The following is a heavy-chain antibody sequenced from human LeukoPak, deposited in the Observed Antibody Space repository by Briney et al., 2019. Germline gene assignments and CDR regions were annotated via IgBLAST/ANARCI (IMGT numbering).Heavy chain of an antibody. Sequence: ASVKVSCKSSGYTFTGYYMHWMWQGPGQGHEWRGLINTNSGGTNYAQKFQGTVSMTRDTSISTAYMELSRRRSDDTDVYYCARVNCSRTSCPWGFDTWGQGTLVTVSS. CDR3: ARVNCSRTSCPWGFDT. J-gene: IGHJ5*02. CDR2: INTNSGGT. D-gene: IGHD2-2*01. V-gene: IGHV1-2*02. CDR1: GYTFTGYY.